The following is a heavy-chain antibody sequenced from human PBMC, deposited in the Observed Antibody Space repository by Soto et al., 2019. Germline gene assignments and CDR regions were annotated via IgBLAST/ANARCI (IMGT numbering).Heavy chain of an antibody. Sequence: QVQLVESGGGVVQPGRSLRLSCAASGFTFSSYAMHWVRQAPGKGLEWVAVISYDGSNKYYADSVKGRFTISRDNSKNTLYLQMNSLRAEDTAGYYCARELLRGDYGMDVWGQGTTVTVSS. CDR2: ISYDGSNK. CDR3: ARELLRGDYGMDV. J-gene: IGHJ6*02. D-gene: IGHD1-26*01. CDR1: GFTFSSYA. V-gene: IGHV3-30-3*01.